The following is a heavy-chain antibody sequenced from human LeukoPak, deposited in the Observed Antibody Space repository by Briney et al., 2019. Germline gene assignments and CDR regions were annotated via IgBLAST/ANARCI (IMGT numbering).Heavy chain of an antibody. V-gene: IGHV3-23*01. J-gene: IGHJ4*02. CDR2: ISGSGGST. CDR1: GFTFSSYA. Sequence: GGSLRLSCAASGFTFSSYAMTWVRQAPGKGLEWVAVISGSGGSTYYADSVKGRFTISRDNSKNTLYLQMNSLRAEDTAVYYCAKDRLGYYGSGSYFDYWGQGTLVTVSS. CDR3: AKDRLGYYGSGSYFDY. D-gene: IGHD3-10*01.